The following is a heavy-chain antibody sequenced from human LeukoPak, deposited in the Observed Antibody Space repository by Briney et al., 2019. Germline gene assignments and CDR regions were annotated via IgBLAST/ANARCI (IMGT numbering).Heavy chain of an antibody. V-gene: IGHV1-8*01. D-gene: IGHD3-9*01. J-gene: IGHJ6*03. Sequence: GASVKVSCKASGYTFTSYDINWVRQATGQGREWMGWMNPNSGNTGYAQKFQGRVTMARNTSISTAYMELSSLRSEDTAVYYCARAGLRYFDWLSRGFLNCYYYMDVWGKGTTVTISS. CDR1: GYTFTSYD. CDR3: ARAGLRYFDWLSRGFLNCYYYMDV. CDR2: MNPNSGNT.